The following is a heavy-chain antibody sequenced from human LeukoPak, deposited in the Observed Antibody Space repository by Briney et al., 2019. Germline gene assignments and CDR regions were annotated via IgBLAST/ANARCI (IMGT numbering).Heavy chain of an antibody. CDR3: TTTYYDFWSGYYTNFDY. J-gene: IGHJ4*02. CDR1: GFTFSNAW. V-gene: IGHV3-15*01. Sequence: GGSLRLSCAASGFTFSNAWMSWVRQAPGKGLEWVGRIKSKTDGGTTDYAAPVKGRFTISRDDSKNTLYLQMNSLKTEDTAVYYCTTTYYDFWSGYYTNFDYWGQGTLVTVSS. D-gene: IGHD3-3*01. CDR2: IKSKTDGGTT.